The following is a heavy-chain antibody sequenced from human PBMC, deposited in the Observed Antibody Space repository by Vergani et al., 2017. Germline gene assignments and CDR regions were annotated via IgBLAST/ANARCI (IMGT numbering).Heavy chain of an antibody. J-gene: IGHJ6*02. CDR1: GYSFTSYW. CDR2: IYPGDSDT. D-gene: IGHD3-9*01. CDR3: ARGNYDILTGYYYYYGMDV. Sequence: EVQLVQSGAEVKKPGESLKISCKGSGYSFTSYWIGWVRQMPGKGLEWMGIIYPGDSDTRYSPSFQGQVTISADKSISTAYLQWSSLKASDTAMYYCARGNYDILTGYYYYYGMDVWGQGTTVTVSS. V-gene: IGHV5-51*01.